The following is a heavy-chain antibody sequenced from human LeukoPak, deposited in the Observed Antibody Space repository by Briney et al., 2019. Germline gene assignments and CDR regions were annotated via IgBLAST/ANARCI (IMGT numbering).Heavy chain of an antibody. V-gene: IGHV4-30-4*08. Sequence: SQTLSLTCTVSGGSISSGDYYWSWIRQPPGKGLEWIGYICYSGSTYYNPSLKSRVTISVDTTKNQFSLKLSSVTAADTAVYYCARVYSSSWTLYFDYWGQGTLVTVSS. CDR2: ICYSGST. CDR3: ARVYSSSWTLYFDY. D-gene: IGHD6-13*01. CDR1: GGSISSGDYY. J-gene: IGHJ4*02.